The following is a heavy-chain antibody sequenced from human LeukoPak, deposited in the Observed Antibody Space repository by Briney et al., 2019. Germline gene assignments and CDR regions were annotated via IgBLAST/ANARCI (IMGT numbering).Heavy chain of an antibody. CDR3: ARGGVTPYFDY. D-gene: IGHD2-21*02. Sequence: SETLSLTCAVYGGSFSGYYWSWIRQPPGKGLEWIGEINHSGSTNYNPSLKSRVTISVDTSKNQFSLKLSSVPAADTAVYYCARGGVTPYFDYWGQGTLVTVSS. CDR2: INHSGST. V-gene: IGHV4-34*01. CDR1: GGSFSGYY. J-gene: IGHJ4*02.